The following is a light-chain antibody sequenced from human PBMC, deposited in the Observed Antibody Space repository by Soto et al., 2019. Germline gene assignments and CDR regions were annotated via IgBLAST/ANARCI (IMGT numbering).Light chain of an antibody. CDR1: QSVSSRS. J-gene: IGKJ4*01. Sequence: EIVLTQSPATLSLSPGERATLSCRASQSVSSRSLAWYQQKPGQAPRLLIYGASNRATGIPDRFSGSGSGTDFTLTISRLEPEDFAMYYCQQFGTSRLTFGGGTKVDI. CDR3: QQFGTSRLT. CDR2: GAS. V-gene: IGKV3-20*01.